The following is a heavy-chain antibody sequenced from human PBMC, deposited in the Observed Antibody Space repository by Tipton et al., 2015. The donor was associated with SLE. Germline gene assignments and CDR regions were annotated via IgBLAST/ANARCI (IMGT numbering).Heavy chain of an antibody. D-gene: IGHD3-10*01. CDR3: AVTMGFYYYGMDV. CDR2: INHSGST. CDR1: GGLFSGSY. Sequence: TLSLTCAVYGGLFSGSYWSGIRQPPGKGLEWIGDINHSGSTDYNPSLKSRASISVDTSKNQFSLKVRSVTAADTAVYYCAVTMGFYYYGMDVWGQGTTVTVSS. V-gene: IGHV4-34*01. J-gene: IGHJ6*02.